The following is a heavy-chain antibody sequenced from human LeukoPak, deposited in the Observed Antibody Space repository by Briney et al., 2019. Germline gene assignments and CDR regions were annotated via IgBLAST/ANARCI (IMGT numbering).Heavy chain of an antibody. CDR1: GITLSNSV. V-gene: IGHV3-30*04. D-gene: IGHD3-22*01. Sequence: GRSLRLSCAASGITLSNSVIHWVRQAPAKGLEWVAHISTEGNNTPYADSVKGRFTISKDNSHNIVYLQMNSLSTDDTAIYYCAREGHTSGRAGCFDYWGEGTLVSVSS. J-gene: IGHJ4*02. CDR2: ISTEGNNT. CDR3: AREGHTSGRAGCFDY.